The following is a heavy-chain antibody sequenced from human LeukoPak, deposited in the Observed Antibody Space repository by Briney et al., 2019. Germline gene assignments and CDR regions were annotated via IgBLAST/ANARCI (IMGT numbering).Heavy chain of an antibody. CDR2: MKSDGSDI. V-gene: IGHV3-33*01. CDR3: ARDQSPKWGSGERYFDY. CDR1: GFTFNTYG. Sequence: PGGSLRLSCEASGFTFNTYGMHWVRQAPGKGLVWVADMKSDGSDIYYAVSVKGRFTISRDNSKNTLYLQMNSLRAEDTAVYYCARDQSPKWGSGERYFDYWGQGTLVTVSS. J-gene: IGHJ4*02. D-gene: IGHD7-27*01.